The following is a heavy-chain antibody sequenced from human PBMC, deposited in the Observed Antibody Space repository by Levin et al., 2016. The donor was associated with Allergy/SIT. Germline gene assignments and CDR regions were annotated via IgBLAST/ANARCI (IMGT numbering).Heavy chain of an antibody. CDR3: AKDRRNGDYLGGFDY. CDR1: GFTFDDYA. CDR2: ISGDGGST. V-gene: IGHV3-43*02. Sequence: GESLKISCAASGFTFDDYAMHWVRQAPGKGLEWVSLISGDGGSTYYADSVKGRFTISRDNSKNSLYLQMNSLRTEDTALYYCAKDRRNGDYLGGFDYWGQGTLVTVSS. D-gene: IGHD4-17*01. J-gene: IGHJ4*02.